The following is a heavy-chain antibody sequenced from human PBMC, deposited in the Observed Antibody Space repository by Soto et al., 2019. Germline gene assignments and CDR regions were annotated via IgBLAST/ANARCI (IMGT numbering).Heavy chain of an antibody. V-gene: IGHV4-61*01. Sequence: SETLCLTCPFSGCYVSSGSYYWSWYRPPPGKGLEWIGYIYYSGSTNYNPSLKSRVTISVDTSKNQFSLKLSSVTAADTAVYYCARHPTCGGDCYLTGFDPWGQGTLVTVSS. CDR3: ARHPTCGGDCYLTGFDP. D-gene: IGHD2-21*02. CDR1: GCYVSSGSYY. CDR2: IYYSGST. J-gene: IGHJ5*02.